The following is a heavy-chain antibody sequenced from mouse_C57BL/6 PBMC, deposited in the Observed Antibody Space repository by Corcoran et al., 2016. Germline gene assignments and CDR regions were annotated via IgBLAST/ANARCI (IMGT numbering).Heavy chain of an antibody. D-gene: IGHD3-3*01. CDR3: AREGLHRYWYFDV. CDR2: INPNNGGT. Sequence: EVQLQQSGPELVKPGASVKISCKASGYTFTDYYMNWVKQSHGKSLEWIGDINPNNGGTSYNQKFKGKATLTVDKSSSTAYMELRSLTSEDSAVYYCAREGLHRYWYFDVWGTGTTVTVSS. V-gene: IGHV1-26*01. CDR1: GYTFTDYY. J-gene: IGHJ1*03.